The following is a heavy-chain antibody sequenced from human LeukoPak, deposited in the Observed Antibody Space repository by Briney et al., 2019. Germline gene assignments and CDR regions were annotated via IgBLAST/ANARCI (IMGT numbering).Heavy chain of an antibody. J-gene: IGHJ5*02. CDR1: GGSFSGYY. CDR2: INHSGST. D-gene: IGHD6-13*01. CDR3: ASTPNQIAAAPFDP. V-gene: IGHV4-34*01. Sequence: PSETLSLTCAVYGGSFSGYYWSWIRQPPGKGLGWIGEINHSGSTNYNPSPKSRVTISVDTSKNQFSLKLSSVTAADTAVYYCASTPNQIAAAPFDPWGQGTLVTVSS.